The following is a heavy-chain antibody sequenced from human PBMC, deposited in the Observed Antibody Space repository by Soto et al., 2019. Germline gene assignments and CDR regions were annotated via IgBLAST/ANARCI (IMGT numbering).Heavy chain of an antibody. CDR1: GYTFTSYD. CDR3: AIIHRGSYYAFDY. V-gene: IGHV1-8*01. J-gene: IGHJ4*02. CDR2: MNPNSGNT. Sequence: QVQLVQSGAEVKKPGASVKVSCKASGYTFTSYDINWVRQATGQGLEWMGWMNPNSGNTGYAQKFQGRDTMTRNTXIGTAYMELSSLRSEDTAVYYCAIIHRGSYYAFDYWGQGTLVTVSS. D-gene: IGHD1-26*01.